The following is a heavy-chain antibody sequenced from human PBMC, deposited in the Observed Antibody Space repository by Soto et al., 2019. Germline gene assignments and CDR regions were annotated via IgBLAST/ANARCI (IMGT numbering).Heavy chain of an antibody. CDR2: ISYDGSNK. CDR1: GFTFSSYA. V-gene: IGHV3-30-3*01. D-gene: IGHD3-22*01. Sequence: GGSLRLSCAASGFTFSSYAMHWVRQAPGKGLEWVAVISYDGSNKYYEDSVKGRFTISRDNSKNTLYLQMNSLRAEDTAVYYCARDLPSPNYYDSSGYYSPFDYWGQGTLVTVSS. CDR3: ARDLPSPNYYDSSGYYSPFDY. J-gene: IGHJ4*02.